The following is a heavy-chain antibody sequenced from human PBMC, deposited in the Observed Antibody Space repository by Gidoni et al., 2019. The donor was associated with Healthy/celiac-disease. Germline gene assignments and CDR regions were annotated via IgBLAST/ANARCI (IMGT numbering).Heavy chain of an antibody. D-gene: IGHD4-17*01. CDR1: GFTFSSYA. Sequence: EVQLLESGGGLVQPGGSLRLSCAASGFTFSSYAMSWVRQAPGKGLEWVSASSGSGGSTYYADSVKGRFTISRDNSKNTLYLQMNSLRAEDTAVYYCAKDSPTVTTKAGPNDAFDIWGQGTMVTVSS. V-gene: IGHV3-23*01. J-gene: IGHJ3*02. CDR2: SSGSGGST. CDR3: AKDSPTVTTKAGPNDAFDI.